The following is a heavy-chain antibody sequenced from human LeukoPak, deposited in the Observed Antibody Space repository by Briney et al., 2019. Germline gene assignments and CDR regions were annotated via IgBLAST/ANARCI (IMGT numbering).Heavy chain of an antibody. CDR1: GGSISSYY. J-gene: IGHJ3*02. CDR3: ALAPGAYYYDSSGYGAFDI. CDR2: IYYSGST. V-gene: IGHV4-59*01. D-gene: IGHD3-22*01. Sequence: SETLSLTCTVSGGSISSYYRSWIRQPPGKGLEWIGYIYYSGSTNYNPSLKSRVTISVDTSKNQFSLKLSSVTAADTAVYYCALAPGAYYYDSSGYGAFDIWGQGTMVTVSS.